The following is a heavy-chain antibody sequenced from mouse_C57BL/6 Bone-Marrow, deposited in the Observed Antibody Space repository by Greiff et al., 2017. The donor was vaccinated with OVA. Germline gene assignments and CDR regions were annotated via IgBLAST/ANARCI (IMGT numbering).Heavy chain of an antibody. CDR2: INPSSGYT. CDR1: GYTFTSYW. J-gene: IGHJ4*01. CDR3: AKGYDAYYYAMDY. Sequence: QVHVKQSGAELAKPGASVKLSCKASGYTFTSYWMHWVKQRPGQGLEWIGYINPSSGYTKYNQKFKDKATLTADKSSSTAYMQLSSLTYEDSAVYYCAKGYDAYYYAMDYWGQGTSVTVSS. D-gene: IGHD2-2*01. V-gene: IGHV1-7*01.